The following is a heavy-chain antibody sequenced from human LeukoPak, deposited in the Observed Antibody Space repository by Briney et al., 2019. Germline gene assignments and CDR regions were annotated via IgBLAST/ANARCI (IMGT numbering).Heavy chain of an antibody. J-gene: IGHJ3*02. D-gene: IGHD3-22*01. CDR2: IYHSGST. V-gene: IGHV4-4*02. CDR1: GGSISSSNW. Sequence: SETLSLTCAVSGGSISSSNWWSWVRQPPGKGLEWIGEIYHSGSTNYNPSLKSRVTISVDESKNQFSLKLSSVTAADTAVYYCAREVYDSSGNGFDIWGQGTMVTVSS. CDR3: AREVYDSSGNGFDI.